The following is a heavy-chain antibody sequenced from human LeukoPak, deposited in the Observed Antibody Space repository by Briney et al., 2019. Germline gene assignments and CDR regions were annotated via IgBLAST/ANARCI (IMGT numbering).Heavy chain of an antibody. CDR3: ARGGGRIAARVFDY. CDR2: MNPNSGNT. J-gene: IGHJ4*02. CDR1: GYTFTSYD. Sequence: ASVKVSCRASGYTFTSYDISWVRQATGQGLEWMGWMNPNSGNTGYAQKFQGRVTMTRNTSISTAYMELSSLRSEDTAVYYCARGGGRIAARVFDYWGQGTLVTVSS. D-gene: IGHD6-6*01. V-gene: IGHV1-8*01.